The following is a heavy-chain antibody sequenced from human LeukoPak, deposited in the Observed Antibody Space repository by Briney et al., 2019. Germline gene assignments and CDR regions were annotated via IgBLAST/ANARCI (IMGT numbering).Heavy chain of an antibody. CDR1: GYTFTSYY. V-gene: IGHV1-46*01. CDR2: INPSGGST. J-gene: IGHJ3*02. CDR3: AGTPAGSAFDI. D-gene: IGHD1-14*01. Sequence: ASVKVSCKASGYTFTSYYMHWVRQAPGQGLEWMGIINPSGGSTSYAQKFQGRVTMTRDTSTSTVYMELSSLRSGDTAVYYCAGTPAGSAFDIWGQGTMVTVSS.